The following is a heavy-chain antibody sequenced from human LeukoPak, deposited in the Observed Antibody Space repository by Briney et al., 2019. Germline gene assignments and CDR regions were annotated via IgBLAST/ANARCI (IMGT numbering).Heavy chain of an antibody. CDR1: GGSISRYY. D-gene: IGHD2-15*01. Sequence: SETLSLTCTVSGGSISRYYWSWIRQPPGKGLEWIGYIYYSGSTNYNPSLKSRVTISVDTSKNQFSLKLSSVTAADTAVYYCAREGYCSGGSCYRPSAIDYWGQGTLVTVSS. J-gene: IGHJ4*02. CDR3: AREGYCSGGSCYRPSAIDY. CDR2: IYYSGST. V-gene: IGHV4-59*12.